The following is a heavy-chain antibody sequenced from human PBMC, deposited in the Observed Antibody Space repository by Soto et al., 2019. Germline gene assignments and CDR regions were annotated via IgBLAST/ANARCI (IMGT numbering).Heavy chain of an antibody. CDR1: GGSISSSSYY. Sequence: QLQLQESGPGLVKPSETLSLTCTVSGGSISSSSYYWGWIRQPPGKGLAWIGSIYYSGSTYYNPSLKSRVTISVDTSKNQFSLKRSSVTAADTAVYYWASEGITIFGVVIFDSCGQGTLVTVSS. J-gene: IGHJ4*02. CDR2: IYYSGST. V-gene: IGHV4-39*01. D-gene: IGHD3-3*01. CDR3: ASEGITIFGVVIFDS.